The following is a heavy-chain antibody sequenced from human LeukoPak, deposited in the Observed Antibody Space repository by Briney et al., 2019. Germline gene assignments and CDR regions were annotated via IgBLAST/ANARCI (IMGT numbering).Heavy chain of an antibody. CDR3: TRVGRDGYTPADY. V-gene: IGHV3-49*04. D-gene: IGHD5-24*01. J-gene: IGHJ4*02. CDR2: IRSKAYGGTT. CDR1: GFTFGDYA. Sequence: GGSLRLSCTASGFTFGDYAMSWVRQAPGKGLEWVGFIRSKAYGGTTEYAASVKGRFTISRDDYKSIAYLQMTSLKNEDTAVYYCTRVGRDGYTPADYWGQGTLVTVSS.